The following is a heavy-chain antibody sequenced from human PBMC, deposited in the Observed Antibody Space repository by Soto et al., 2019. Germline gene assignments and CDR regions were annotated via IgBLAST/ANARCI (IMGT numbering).Heavy chain of an antibody. J-gene: IGHJ4*02. V-gene: IGHV1-2*02. CDR1: GYTFSSYY. CDR3: ARDLGVTTSKGDSFFDH. Sequence: ASVKVSCKSSGYTFSSYYMHWVRQAPGQGLEWMGWINPNSGGTNYAQKFQGRVTMTRDTFISTAYMEVSNLRSDHTAVYFCARDLGVTTSKGDSFFDHWGQGTVVTVSS. D-gene: IGHD4-17*01. CDR2: INPNSGGT.